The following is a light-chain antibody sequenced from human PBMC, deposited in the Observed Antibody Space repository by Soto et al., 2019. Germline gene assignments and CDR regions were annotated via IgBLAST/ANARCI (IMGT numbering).Light chain of an antibody. CDR3: QQYNNSPHLT. CDR2: AAS. Sequence: EIVMTQSPATLSVSPGERATLSCRASQSVGSSLAWYQQKPGQTPRLLIYAASTRATGIPARFSGSGSGAEFTLTISSLQSEDFAVYYCQQYNNSPHLTFGGGT. V-gene: IGKV3-15*01. J-gene: IGKJ4*01. CDR1: QSVGSS.